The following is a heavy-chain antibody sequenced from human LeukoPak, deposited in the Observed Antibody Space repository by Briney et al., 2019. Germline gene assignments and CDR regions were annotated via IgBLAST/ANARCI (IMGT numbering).Heavy chain of an antibody. CDR3: ARGIAAASPFDY. Sequence: ASVKVSCKVSGYTLTELSMHWVRQAPGKGLEWMGWINPNSGGTNYAQKFQGWVTMTRDTSISTAYMELSRLRSDDTAVYYCARGIAAASPFDYWGQGTLVTVSS. J-gene: IGHJ4*02. CDR1: GYTLTELS. V-gene: IGHV1-2*04. CDR2: INPNSGGT. D-gene: IGHD6-13*01.